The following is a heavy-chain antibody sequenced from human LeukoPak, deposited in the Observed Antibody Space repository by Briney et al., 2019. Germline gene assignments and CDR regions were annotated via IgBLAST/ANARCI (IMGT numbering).Heavy chain of an antibody. Sequence: SETLSLTCTVSGGSISSYYWSWIRQPPGKGLEWIGYIYYSGSTNYNPSLKSRVTISVDTSKNQFSLKLSSVTAADTAVYYCAREAAVAAWLDPWGQGTLVTVSS. CDR3: AREAAVAAWLDP. J-gene: IGHJ5*02. D-gene: IGHD6-19*01. CDR2: IYYSGST. CDR1: GGSISSYY. V-gene: IGHV4-59*01.